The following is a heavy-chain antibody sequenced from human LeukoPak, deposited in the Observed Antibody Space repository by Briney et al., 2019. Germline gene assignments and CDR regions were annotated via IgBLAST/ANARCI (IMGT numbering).Heavy chain of an antibody. D-gene: IGHD2-15*01. Sequence: ASVKVSCKASGYTFTGYHLHWVRQAPGHGLEWMGRINPNSGDTIYAQKFQGRVTMTRDTSISTAYMELSRLRSDDTAVYYCARDLRSGGGWGQGTLVTVSS. CDR3: ARDLRSGGG. CDR2: INPNSGDT. V-gene: IGHV1-2*06. CDR1: GYTFTGYH. J-gene: IGHJ4*02.